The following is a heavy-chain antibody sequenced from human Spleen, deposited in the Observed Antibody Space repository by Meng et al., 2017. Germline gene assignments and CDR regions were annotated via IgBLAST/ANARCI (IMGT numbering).Heavy chain of an antibody. CDR1: GFIFSGYW. D-gene: IGHD6-19*01. Sequence: GESLKISCAASGFIFSGYWMHWVRQAPGKGLVWVSRINSDGSSTTYADSVKGRFTISRDNAKNTLYLQMNSLRAEDTAVYYCARDGGSGWPPNSWLGPYYFDYWGQG. V-gene: IGHV3-74*01. CDR2: INSDGSST. J-gene: IGHJ4*02. CDR3: ARDGGSGWPPNSWLGPYYFDY.